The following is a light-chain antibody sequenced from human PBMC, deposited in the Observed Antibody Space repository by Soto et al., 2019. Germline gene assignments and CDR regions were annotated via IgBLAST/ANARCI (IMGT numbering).Light chain of an antibody. CDR2: GAS. CDR1: QSVSSN. V-gene: IGKV3D-15*01. CDR3: QQYNNWPPWT. Sequence: EIVMTQSPATLSVSPGDRATLSCRASQSVSSNLAWYQQKPGHAPRLLIYGASTRATGIPARFSGSGSGTEFTLTISSLQSEDFAVYYCQQYNNWPPWTFGQGSKVEIK. J-gene: IGKJ1*01.